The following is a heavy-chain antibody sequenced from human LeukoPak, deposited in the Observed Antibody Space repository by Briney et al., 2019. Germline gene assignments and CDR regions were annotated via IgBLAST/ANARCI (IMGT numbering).Heavy chain of an antibody. Sequence: SQTLSLTCAISGDSVPTNSASWNWIRQSPSRGLEWLGRTYYRSKWYNDYAVSVKSRITINPDTSKNQFSLQLNSVTPEDTAVYYCARVDTMIDSRVFDSWGQGTLVTVSS. CDR1: GDSVPTNSAS. D-gene: IGHD3-22*01. J-gene: IGHJ4*02. CDR3: ARVDTMIDSRVFDS. CDR2: TYYRSKWYN. V-gene: IGHV6-1*01.